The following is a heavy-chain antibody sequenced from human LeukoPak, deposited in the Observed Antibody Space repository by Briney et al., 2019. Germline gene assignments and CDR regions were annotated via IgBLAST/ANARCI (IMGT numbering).Heavy chain of an antibody. CDR3: ARDIYPTDMGYYYGMDV. V-gene: IGHV1-69*13. CDR2: IIPIFGTA. CDR1: GGTFSSYA. Sequence: GASVKVSCKASGGTFSSYAISWVRQAPGQGLEWMGGIIPIFGTANYAQKFQGRVTITADESTSTAYMELSSLRSEDTAVYYCARDIYPTDMGYYYGMDVWGQGTTVTVSS. J-gene: IGHJ6*02. D-gene: IGHD3-16*01.